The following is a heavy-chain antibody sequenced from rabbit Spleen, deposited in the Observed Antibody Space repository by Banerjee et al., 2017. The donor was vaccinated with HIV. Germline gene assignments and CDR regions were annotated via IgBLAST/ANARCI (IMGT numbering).Heavy chain of an antibody. Sequence: QSLEESGGGLVQPEGSLTLTCTASGFSFSSSYAMCWVRQAPGKGLEWIACINAGSSGSTYYASWAKGRFTITRSTSLNTVTLQLNSLTAADTATYFCARAYSVDGYAMRLWGPGTLVTVS. CDR3: ARAYSVDGYAMRL. CDR2: INAGSSGST. V-gene: IGHV1S40*01. J-gene: IGHJ4*01. D-gene: IGHD6-1*01. CDR1: GFSFSSSYA.